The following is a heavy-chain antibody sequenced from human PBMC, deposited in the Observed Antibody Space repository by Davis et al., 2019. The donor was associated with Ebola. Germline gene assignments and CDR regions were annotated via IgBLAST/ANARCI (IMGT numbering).Heavy chain of an antibody. Sequence: GGSLRLSCAASGFTFSSYDMHWVRQATGKGLEWVSAIGTAGDPYYPGSVKGRFTISRENAKNSLYLQMNSLRAGDTAVYYCARGSIAGDYGEEVFYYYGMDVWGQGTTVTVSS. CDR1: GFTFSSYD. CDR2: IGTAGDP. J-gene: IGHJ6*02. CDR3: ARGSIAGDYGEEVFYYYGMDV. V-gene: IGHV3-13*05. D-gene: IGHD4-17*01.